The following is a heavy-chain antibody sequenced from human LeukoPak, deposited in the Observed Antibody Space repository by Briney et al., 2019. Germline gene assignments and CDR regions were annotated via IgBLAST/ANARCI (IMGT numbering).Heavy chain of an antibody. D-gene: IGHD1-26*01. V-gene: IGHV3-33*01. CDR1: GFTFSSYG. Sequence: SGGSLRLSCAASGFTFSSYGMHWVRQAPGKGLEWVAVIWYDGSNKYYADSVKGRFTISRDNSKNTLYLQMNSLRAEDTAVYYCARVAGASGSYVDYWGQGTLVTVSS. CDR2: IWYDGSNK. CDR3: ARVAGASGSYVDY. J-gene: IGHJ4*02.